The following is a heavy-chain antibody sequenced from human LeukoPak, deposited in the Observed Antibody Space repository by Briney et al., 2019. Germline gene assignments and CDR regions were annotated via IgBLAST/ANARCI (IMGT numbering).Heavy chain of an antibody. J-gene: IGHJ4*02. D-gene: IGHD2-2*01. V-gene: IGHV1-46*01. CDR2: INPSGGST. CDR3: ARLGDKTVPAAMAGT. CDR1: GYTFTSYY. Sequence: GASVKVSCKASGYTFTSYYMHWVRQAPGQGLEWMGIINPSGGSTSYAQKFQGRVTMTRDTSTSTVYMELSSLRSEDTAVYYGARLGDKTVPAAMAGTWGQGTLVTVTS.